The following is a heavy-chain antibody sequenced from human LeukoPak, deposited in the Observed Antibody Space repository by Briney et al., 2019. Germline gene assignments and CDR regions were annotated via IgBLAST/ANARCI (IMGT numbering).Heavy chain of an antibody. CDR1: GYTFTGYY. CDR3: ARVGSSSTSCYAPAFDI. Sequence: GASVKVSCKASGYTFTGYYMHWMRQAPGQGLEWMGWINPNSGGTNYAQKFQGRVTMTRDTSISTAYMELSRLRSDDTAVYYCARVGSSSTSCYAPAFDIWGQGTMVTVSS. V-gene: IGHV1-2*02. D-gene: IGHD2-2*01. J-gene: IGHJ3*02. CDR2: INPNSGGT.